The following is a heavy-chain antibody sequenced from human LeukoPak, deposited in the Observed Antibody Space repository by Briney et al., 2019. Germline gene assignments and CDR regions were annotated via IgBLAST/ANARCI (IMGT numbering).Heavy chain of an antibody. V-gene: IGHV3-7*03. Sequence: PGGSLRLSCAASGFTFSKSWMNWVRQAPGKGLEWVANIKQDGSEKYYVDSVKGRFTISRDNAKNSLYLQMNSLRAEDTAVYYCARVPRGYDILTGYYPLYFDYWGQGTLVTVSS. CDR1: GFTFSKSW. D-gene: IGHD3-9*01. J-gene: IGHJ4*02. CDR3: ARVPRGYDILTGYYPLYFDY. CDR2: IKQDGSEK.